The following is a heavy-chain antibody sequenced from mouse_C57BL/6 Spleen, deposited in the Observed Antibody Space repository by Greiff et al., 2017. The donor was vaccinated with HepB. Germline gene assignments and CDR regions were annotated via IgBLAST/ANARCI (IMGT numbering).Heavy chain of an antibody. D-gene: IGHD1-1*02. CDR2: ISDGGSYT. CDR3: ARDKLSLMDY. CDR1: GFTFSSYA. J-gene: IGHJ4*01. V-gene: IGHV5-4*01. Sequence: EVKLMESGGGLVKPGGSLKLSCAASGFTFSSYAMSWVRQTPEKRLEWVATISDGGSYTYYPDNVKGRFTISRDNAKNNLYLQMSHLKSEDTAMYYCARDKLSLMDYWGQGTSVTVSS.